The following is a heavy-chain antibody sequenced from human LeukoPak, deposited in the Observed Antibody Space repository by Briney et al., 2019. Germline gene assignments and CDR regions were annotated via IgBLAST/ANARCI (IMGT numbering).Heavy chain of an antibody. V-gene: IGHV4-38-2*02. D-gene: IGHD3-22*01. Sequence: PSETLSLTCTVSGYSISSGYYWGWIQQPPGKGLEWIGSIYHSGSTYYNPSLKSRVTISVDPPKNQFSLKLSSGTAADTAVYYCARRVFYYDGSCYLRSNYFDYWGRGTLVSVSS. CDR3: ARRVFYYDGSCYLRSNYFDY. CDR2: IYHSGST. CDR1: GYSISSGYY. J-gene: IGHJ4*02.